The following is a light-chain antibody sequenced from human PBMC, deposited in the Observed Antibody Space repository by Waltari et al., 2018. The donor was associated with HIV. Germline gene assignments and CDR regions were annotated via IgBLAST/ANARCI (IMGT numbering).Light chain of an antibody. CDR2: WAS. Sequence: DVVVTQSPDSLAVSVGETATLNCKSNQSLPYRSENKNLLAWYQQKQGQRPKLRIYWASTRPAGVPDRFSCSGSGTDFTLPIRTLQAEDVAVYYCQQYHRVPYTFGQGTKLQIK. CDR1: QSLPYRSENKNL. CDR3: QQYHRVPYT. J-gene: IGKJ2*01. V-gene: IGKV4-1*01.